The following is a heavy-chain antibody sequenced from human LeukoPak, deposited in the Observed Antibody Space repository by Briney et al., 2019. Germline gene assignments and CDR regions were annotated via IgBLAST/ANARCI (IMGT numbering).Heavy chain of an antibody. CDR3: ARCGLPGIDY. CDR2: ITTDGSGT. CDR1: GFTFNSYW. Sequence: GGSLRLSCADSGFTFNSYWMHWVRQAPGKGLAWVSHITTDGSGTSYADSVKGRFTISRDNAKKTLYLQMNSLRAEDTAVYYCARCGLPGIDYWGQGTLVTVSS. J-gene: IGHJ4*02. V-gene: IGHV3-74*01.